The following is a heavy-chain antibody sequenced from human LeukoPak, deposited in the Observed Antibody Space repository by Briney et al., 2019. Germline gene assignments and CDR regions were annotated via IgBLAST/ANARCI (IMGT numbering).Heavy chain of an antibody. CDR2: ISGSGGST. J-gene: IGHJ3*02. CDR3: AKPYDILTGYYSSAFDI. CDR1: GFTFSSYG. V-gene: IGHV3-23*01. D-gene: IGHD3-9*01. Sequence: PGGSLRLSCAASGFTFSSYGMSWVRQAPGKGLEWVSAISGSGGSTYYADSVKGRFTISRDNSKNTLYLQMNSLRAEDTAVYYCAKPYDILTGYYSSAFDIWGQGTMVTVSS.